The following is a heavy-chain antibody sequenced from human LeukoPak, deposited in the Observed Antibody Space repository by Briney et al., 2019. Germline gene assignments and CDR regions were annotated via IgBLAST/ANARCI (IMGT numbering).Heavy chain of an antibody. CDR1: GYTFTSYA. CDR3: ARGTAYGDSYYFDY. J-gene: IGHJ4*02. V-gene: IGHV7-4-1*02. Sequence: ASEKVSCKASGYTFTSYAMNWVRQAPGQGLEWMGWINTNTGNPTYAQGFTGRFVFSLDTSVSTAYLQISSLKAEDTAVYYCARGTAYGDSYYFDYWGQGTLVTVSS. D-gene: IGHD4-17*01. CDR2: INTNTGNP.